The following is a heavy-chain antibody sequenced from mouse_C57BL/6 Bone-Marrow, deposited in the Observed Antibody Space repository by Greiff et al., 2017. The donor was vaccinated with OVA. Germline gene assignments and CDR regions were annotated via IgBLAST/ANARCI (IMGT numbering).Heavy chain of an antibody. J-gene: IGHJ2*01. D-gene: IGHD2-12*01. Sequence: VQLQQSEAELVRPGASVKLSCTASGFNIKDDYMHWVKQRPEQGLEWIGWIDPENGDTEYASKFQGKATITADTSSNTAYLQLSSLTSEDTAVYYCTFYLYDGFDYWGQGTTLTVSS. CDR1: GFNIKDDY. CDR3: TFYLYDGFDY. V-gene: IGHV14-4*01. CDR2: IDPENGDT.